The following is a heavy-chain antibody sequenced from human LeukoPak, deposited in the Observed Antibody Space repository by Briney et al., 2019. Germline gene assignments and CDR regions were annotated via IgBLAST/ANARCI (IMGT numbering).Heavy chain of an antibody. J-gene: IGHJ5*02. V-gene: IGHV4-59*01. CDR3: ARVFVYCSGDSCYWGWFDP. D-gene: IGHD2-15*01. Sequence: SETLSLTCTVSGGSISSYYWSWIRQPPGKGLEWIGYIYYSGSTNYNPSLKSRVTISVDASKSQFSLKLNSVTAADAAVYYCARVFVYCSGDSCYWGWFDPWGQGTLVTVSS. CDR2: IYYSGST. CDR1: GGSISSYY.